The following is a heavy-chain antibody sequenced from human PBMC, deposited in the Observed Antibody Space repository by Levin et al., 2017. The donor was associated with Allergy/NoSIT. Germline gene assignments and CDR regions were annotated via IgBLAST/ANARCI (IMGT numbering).Heavy chain of an antibody. D-gene: IGHD2-2*01. CDR3: AIFVVTPVSYFYMDV. J-gene: IGHJ6*03. CDR2: ISTHNGNT. Sequence: ASVKVSCKASGYTFKNYGISWVRQAPGQGLEWMGWISTHNGNTNYAQSFQGRVTMTTDTSTSTAAMELRSLISDDTAVYYWAIFVVTPVSYFYMDVWGKGTTVTVSS. CDR1: GYTFKNYG. V-gene: IGHV1-18*01.